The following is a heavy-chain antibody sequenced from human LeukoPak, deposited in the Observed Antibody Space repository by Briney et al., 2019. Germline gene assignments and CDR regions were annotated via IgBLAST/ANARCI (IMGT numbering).Heavy chain of an antibody. CDR3: ARHLSGVTEHTYGRGIDY. CDR1: GGSFSGYC. CDR2: INHSGST. Sequence: SETLSLTCAVSGGSFSGYCWSWIRQPPGKGLEWIGEINHSGSTNYNPSLKSRVTISVDTAKNQFSLKLSSVTAADTAVYYCARHLSGVTEHTYGRGIDYWGQGTLVTVSS. D-gene: IGHD5-18*01. V-gene: IGHV4-34*01. J-gene: IGHJ4*02.